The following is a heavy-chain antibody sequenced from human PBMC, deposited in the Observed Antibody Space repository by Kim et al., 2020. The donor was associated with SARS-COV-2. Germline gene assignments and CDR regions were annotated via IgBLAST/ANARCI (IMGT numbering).Heavy chain of an antibody. CDR1: GFTFSSYG. J-gene: IGHJ4*02. CDR2: ISYDGTNK. Sequence: GGSLRLSCAASGFTFSSYGMHWVRQAPGKGLEWVAIISYDGTNKYYADSVKGRFTISRDNSKNTLYLQMNSLRAEDTAVYYCARELRFVEFPRVDYWGQG. V-gene: IGHV3-33*01. D-gene: IGHD3-3*01. CDR3: ARELRFVEFPRVDY.